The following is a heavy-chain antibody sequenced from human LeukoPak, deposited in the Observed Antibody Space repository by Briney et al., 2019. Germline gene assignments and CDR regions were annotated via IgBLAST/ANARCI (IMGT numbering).Heavy chain of an antibody. CDR2: INPNSGGT. Sequence: ASVKGSCKASGYTFTGYYMHWVRQAPGQGLEWMGWINPNSGGTNYAQKFQGRVTMTRDTSISTAYMELSRLRSDDTAVYYCARGSWYINYYYGMDVWGQGTTVTVSS. CDR1: GYTFTGYY. CDR3: ARGSWYINYYYGMDV. V-gene: IGHV1-2*02. J-gene: IGHJ6*02. D-gene: IGHD6-13*01.